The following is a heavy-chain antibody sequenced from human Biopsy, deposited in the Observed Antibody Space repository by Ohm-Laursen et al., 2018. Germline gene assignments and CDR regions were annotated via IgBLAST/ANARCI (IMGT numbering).Heavy chain of an antibody. D-gene: IGHD2/OR15-2a*01. J-gene: IGHJ6*02. Sequence: GTLSLTCAVYGGSFRGYYLRWIRPTPRGGVGGVGENNHNGSTNYKPSLDSRVAISVDTSKNQFSLRLNSVTAADTAVYYCARATNSTGWPYYYFYGMDVWGQGTTVTVSS. CDR1: GGSFRGYY. CDR3: ARATNSTGWPYYYFYGMDV. CDR2: NNHNGST. V-gene: IGHV4-34*01.